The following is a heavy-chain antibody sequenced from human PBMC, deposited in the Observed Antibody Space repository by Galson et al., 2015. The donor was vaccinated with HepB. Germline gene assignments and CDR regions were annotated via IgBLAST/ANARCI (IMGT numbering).Heavy chain of an antibody. J-gene: IGHJ6*02. CDR1: GFTFSSYG. CDR3: AKDLGVTRGYYYGMDV. CDR2: ISYDGSNK. D-gene: IGHD2-21*02. V-gene: IGHV3-30*18. Sequence: SLRLSCAASGFTFSSYGMHWVRQAPGKGLEWVAVISYDGSNKYYADSVKGRFTISRDNSKNTLYLQMNSLRAEDTAVYYCAKDLGVTRGYYYGMDVWGQGTTVTVSS.